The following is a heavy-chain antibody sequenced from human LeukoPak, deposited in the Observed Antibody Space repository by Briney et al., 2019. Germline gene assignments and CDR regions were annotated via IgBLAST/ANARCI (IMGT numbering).Heavy chain of an antibody. Sequence: SETLSLTCTVSGGSIGSYYWSWIRQPPGKGLEWIGYIYYSGSTNYNPSLKSRVTISVDTSKNQFSLKLSSVTAADTAVYYCARARFLEWFPDYWGQGTLVTVSS. D-gene: IGHD3-3*01. CDR3: ARARFLEWFPDY. J-gene: IGHJ4*02. CDR1: GGSIGSYY. V-gene: IGHV4-59*01. CDR2: IYYSGST.